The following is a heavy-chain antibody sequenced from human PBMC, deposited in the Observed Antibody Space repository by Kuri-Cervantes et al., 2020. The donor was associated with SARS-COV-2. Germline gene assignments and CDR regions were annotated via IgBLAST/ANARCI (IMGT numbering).Heavy chain of an antibody. J-gene: IGHJ4*02. CDR2: IYHSGST. V-gene: IGHV4-38-2*02. CDR1: GYSISSGYY. Sequence: SETLSLTCTVSGYSISSGYYWGWIRQPPGKGLEWIGSIYHSGSTYYNPSLKSRVTISVNRSKNQFSLKLSSVTAADTAVYYCARVGHSSGRHDYWGQGTLVTVSS. CDR3: ARVGHSSGRHDY. D-gene: IGHD5-18*01.